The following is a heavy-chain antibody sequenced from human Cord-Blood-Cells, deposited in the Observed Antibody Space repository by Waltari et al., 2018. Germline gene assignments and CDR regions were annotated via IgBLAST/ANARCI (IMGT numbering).Heavy chain of an antibody. D-gene: IGHD1-26*01. CDR2: IYDSGAT. Sequence: QLQLQESGPGLVKPSETLSLTCTVSGGSISSSSYYWGWIREPPGKGLEWIGSIYDSGATNANPCHSSRVTRSVDTATTQFSLKLSSVTAADTAVYYCARRSESYYFDYWGQGTLVTVSS. CDR3: ARRSESYYFDY. CDR1: GGSISSSSYY. J-gene: IGHJ4*02. V-gene: IGHV4-39*01.